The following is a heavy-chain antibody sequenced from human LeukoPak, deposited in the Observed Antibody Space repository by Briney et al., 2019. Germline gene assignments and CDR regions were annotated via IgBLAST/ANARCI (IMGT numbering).Heavy chain of an antibody. CDR2: IDPSDAYT. J-gene: IGHJ4*02. CDR1: GYSFTSYW. CDR3: ARSFTYYDILTGYSN. D-gene: IGHD3-9*01. V-gene: IGHV5-10-1*01. Sequence: GESLQISCKGSGYSFTSYWISWGRQMPGKGLEWMGRIDPSDAYTNYSASFQGHVTISAKKSISTAYLQWSSLKASDTAMYYCARSFTYYDILTGYSNWGQGTLVTVSS.